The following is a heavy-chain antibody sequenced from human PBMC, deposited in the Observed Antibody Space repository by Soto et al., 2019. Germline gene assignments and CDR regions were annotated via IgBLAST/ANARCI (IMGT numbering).Heavy chain of an antibody. J-gene: IGHJ4*02. V-gene: IGHV3-23*01. CDR2: ISGSGGST. CDR3: AKDYYDILTGYYLPLGPTDY. Sequence: GGSLRLSCAASGFTFSSFAMSWVRQAPGKGLEWVSAISGSGGSTYYADSVKGRFTISRDNSKNTLYLQMNSLRAEDTAVYYCAKDYYDILTGYYLPLGPTDYWGQGTLVTVSS. D-gene: IGHD3-9*01. CDR1: GFTFSSFA.